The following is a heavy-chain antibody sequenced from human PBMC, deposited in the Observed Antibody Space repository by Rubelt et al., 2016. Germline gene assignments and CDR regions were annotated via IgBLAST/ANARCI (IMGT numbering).Heavy chain of an antibody. D-gene: IGHD6-13*01. CDR2: ISAYNGNT. CDR3: ARDYIPAGGNFDY. V-gene: IGHV1-18*04. CDR1: GYTFTSHY. J-gene: IGHJ4*02. Sequence: QVQLVQSGNEVTKPGASVRVSCKASGYTFTSHYITWVRQAPGQGLEWMGWISAYNGNTNYAQKFQGRVTMTADTSTTTAYMELRSLRSDDTAVYYCARDYIPAGGNFDYWGQGTLVTVSS.